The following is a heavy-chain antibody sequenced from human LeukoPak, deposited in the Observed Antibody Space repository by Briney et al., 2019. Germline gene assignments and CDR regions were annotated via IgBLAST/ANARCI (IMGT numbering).Heavy chain of an antibody. Sequence: PGGSLRLSCAASGFTFSTYEMNWVRQAPGKGLEWVSYISSSGRTIYYADSVKGRFTISRDNAKSSLYLQMNSLRAEDTAVYYCARDEGQLLFEYWGQGTLVTVSS. CDR2: ISSSGRTI. D-gene: IGHD6-6*01. CDR3: ARDEGQLLFEY. CDR1: GFTFSTYE. J-gene: IGHJ4*02. V-gene: IGHV3-48*03.